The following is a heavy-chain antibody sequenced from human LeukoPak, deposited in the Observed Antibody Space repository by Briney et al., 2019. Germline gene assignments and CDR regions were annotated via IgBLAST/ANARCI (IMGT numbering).Heavy chain of an antibody. V-gene: IGHV3-53*01. CDR1: GFTVSSNY. CDR3: ARDRVNWNDVGGLFDY. Sequence: GGSLRLSCAASGFTVSSNYMSWVRQAPGKGLEWVSLIYSGGGTSYAGSVKGRFTFSRDNSKNTLYLQMNSLRAEDTAVYYCARDRVNWNDVGGLFDYWGQGTLVTVSS. CDR2: IYSGGGT. J-gene: IGHJ4*02. D-gene: IGHD1-1*01.